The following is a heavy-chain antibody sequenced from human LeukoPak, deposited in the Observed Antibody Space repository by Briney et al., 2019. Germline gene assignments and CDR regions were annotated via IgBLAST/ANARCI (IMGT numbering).Heavy chain of an antibody. CDR1: GYTFTGYY. CDR3: ARLLPTVTTRVDY. D-gene: IGHD4-17*01. V-gene: IGHV1-2*06. J-gene: IGHJ4*02. CDR2: INPNSGGT. Sequence: ASVKVSCKASGYTFTGYYMHWVRQAPGQGLEWMGRINPNSGGTNYAQKFQGRVTMTRDTSISTAYMELSRLRSDDTAVYYCARLLPTVTTRVDYWGQGTLVTVSS.